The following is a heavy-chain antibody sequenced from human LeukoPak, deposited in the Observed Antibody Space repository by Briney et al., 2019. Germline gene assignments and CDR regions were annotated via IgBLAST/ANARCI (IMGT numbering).Heavy chain of an antibody. V-gene: IGHV3-33*01. J-gene: IGHJ6*02. CDR3: AREASTEIIGGMDV. D-gene: IGHD2-8*02. CDR2: IQTGGDPK. Sequence: GRSLRLSCAASGFSFSSNGIHWVRQAPGKGLEWVSFIQTGGDPKYYADSVRGRFTISRDNSKKTCSLQMESLRVEDTATYYCAREASTEIIGGMDVRGQGTTVTVTS. CDR1: GFSFSSNG.